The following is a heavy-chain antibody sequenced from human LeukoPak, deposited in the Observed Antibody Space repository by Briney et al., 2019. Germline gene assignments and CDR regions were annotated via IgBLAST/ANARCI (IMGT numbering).Heavy chain of an antibody. D-gene: IGHD6-19*01. V-gene: IGHV3-48*01. J-gene: IGHJ4*02. CDR3: AKDRSSGSTDHPDY. Sequence: GGSLRLSCAASGFTFSGYTMSWVRQAPGRGLEWVSYISSSSGSIIYYADSVKGRFTISRDNAKNSVYLQMNSLRVEDTAVYYCAKDRSSGSTDHPDYWGQGTLVTVSS. CDR1: GFTFSGYT. CDR2: ISSSSGSII.